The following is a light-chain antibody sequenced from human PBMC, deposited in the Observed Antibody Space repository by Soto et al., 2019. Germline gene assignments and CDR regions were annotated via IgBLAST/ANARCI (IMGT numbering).Light chain of an antibody. CDR1: QSISSW. Sequence: DIQMTQSPSTLSASVGDRVTITCLASQSISSWLAWYQQKPGKAPKLLIYKASSLESGVPSRFSGSGSGTEFTLTISSLQPDDFATYYCQQYNSYSGITFGQGTRLEIK. CDR3: QQYNSYSGIT. V-gene: IGKV1-5*03. J-gene: IGKJ5*01. CDR2: KAS.